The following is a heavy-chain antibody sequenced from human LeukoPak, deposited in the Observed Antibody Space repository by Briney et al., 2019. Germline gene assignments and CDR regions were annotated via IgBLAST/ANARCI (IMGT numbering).Heavy chain of an antibody. CDR2: IYVSGNT. J-gene: IGHJ4*02. D-gene: IGHD2-15*01. V-gene: IGHV4-4*07. Sequence: PSETLSLTCTVSGGSIVSYFWSWIRQPAGQGLEWIGRIYVSGNTDYTPSLKDRVTMSIDTFKPSKTQVSLRLMSLTAADTAVYYCAGQYCTGGSCYFSPFDYWGQGIVVAVSS. CDR3: AGQYCTGGSCYFSPFDY. CDR1: GGSIVSYF.